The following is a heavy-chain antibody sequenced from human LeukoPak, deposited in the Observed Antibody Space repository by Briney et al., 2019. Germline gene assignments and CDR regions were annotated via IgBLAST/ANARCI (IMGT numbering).Heavy chain of an antibody. V-gene: IGHV5-51*01. D-gene: IGHD3-9*01. CDR2: IYPGDSDT. J-gene: IGHJ4*02. Sequence: GESLKISCKGSGYSFTNYWIGWVRQMPGKGLELMGVIYPGDSDTKYSPSFQGQVTISADKSISTAYLQWSSLKASDTAMYYCARHSRDLDWLLYPLDSWGQGTLVTVSS. CDR3: ARHSRDLDWLLYPLDS. CDR1: GYSFTNYW.